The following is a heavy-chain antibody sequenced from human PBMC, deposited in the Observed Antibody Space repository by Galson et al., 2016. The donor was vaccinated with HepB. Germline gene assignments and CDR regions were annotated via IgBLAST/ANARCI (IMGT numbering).Heavy chain of an antibody. J-gene: IGHJ6*02. V-gene: IGHV1-3*01. CDR2: IDAGNGNT. CDR1: RYTFTNYA. Sequence: SVKVSCKASRYTFTNYAIHWVRQAPGQRLEWMGWIDAGNGNTKYSQKFRGRVTIARDTSASTAYMELSSLRSEDTAVYYCARGDVIPSTFYYYYSGLDVWGQGTTVTVSS. CDR3: ARGDVIPSTFYYYYSGLDV. D-gene: IGHD2/OR15-2a*01.